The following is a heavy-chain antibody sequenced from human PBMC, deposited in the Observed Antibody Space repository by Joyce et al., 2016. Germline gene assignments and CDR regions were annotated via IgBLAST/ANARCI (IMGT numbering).Heavy chain of an antibody. CDR1: RFTFTAYY. J-gene: IGHJ4*02. Sequence: QVLLVQSGAEVKKPGTSVKISCKTSRFTFTAYYMHWVRQAPGQGLGWMGIINPSGGSATYAQKFQGRVTMTRDTSTSTVYMELRSLRYDDTAVFYCARGDPLDFWGRGTLVTVSS. CDR3: ARGDPLDF. V-gene: IGHV1-46*01. CDR2: INPSGGSA.